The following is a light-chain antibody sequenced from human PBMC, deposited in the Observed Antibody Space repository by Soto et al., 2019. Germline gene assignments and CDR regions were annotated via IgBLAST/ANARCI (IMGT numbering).Light chain of an antibody. Sequence: EIVMTQSPATLSVSPGGRATLSCRASQSISDTLAWYQQKPGQAPRLLIYGTSSRATGIPDRFSGSGSGTDFTLTISRLEPEDFAVYYCQQYGNSPITFGQGTRLEIX. CDR2: GTS. CDR1: QSISDT. CDR3: QQYGNSPIT. V-gene: IGKV3-20*01. J-gene: IGKJ5*01.